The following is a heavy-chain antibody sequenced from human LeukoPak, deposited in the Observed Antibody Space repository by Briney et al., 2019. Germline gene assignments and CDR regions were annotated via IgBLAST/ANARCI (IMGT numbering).Heavy chain of an antibody. CDR2: ISWNSGSI. CDR1: GFTFDDYA. CDR3: AKGGYILTGTMEDYFDY. J-gene: IGHJ4*02. Sequence: PGRSLRLSCAASGFTFDDYAMHRVRQAPGKGLEWVSGISWNSGSIGYADSVKGRFTISRDNAKNSLYLQMNSLRAEDTALYYCAKGGYILTGTMEDYFDYWGQGTLVTVSS. D-gene: IGHD3-9*01. V-gene: IGHV3-9*01.